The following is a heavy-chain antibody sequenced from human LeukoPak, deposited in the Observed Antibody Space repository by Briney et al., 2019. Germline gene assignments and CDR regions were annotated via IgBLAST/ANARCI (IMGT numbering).Heavy chain of an antibody. CDR3: AKGAIFDS. Sequence: GGSLRLSCAVSGFNFNQYIMDWVRQARGKALEGVSNIDSGGTTTYYADFVKGQFTISRDDAKNSLYLQMNSLRDEDTAVYYCAKGAIFDSWGQGNLVTVSS. D-gene: IGHD2-2*01. J-gene: IGHJ4*02. V-gene: IGHV3-48*02. CDR2: IDSGGTTT. CDR1: GFNFNQYI.